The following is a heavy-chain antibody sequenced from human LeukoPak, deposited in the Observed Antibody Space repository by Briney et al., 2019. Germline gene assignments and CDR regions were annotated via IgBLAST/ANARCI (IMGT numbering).Heavy chain of an antibody. CDR1: GGSISSYY. J-gene: IGHJ6*02. Sequence: SEALSLTCTVSGGSISSYYWSWIRQPPGKGLEWIGYIYYSGSTNYNPSLKSRVTISVDTSKNQFSLKLSSVTAADTAVYYCARVARGVISYYYYGMDVWGQGTTVTVSS. CDR3: ARVARGVISYYYYGMDV. D-gene: IGHD3-10*01. CDR2: IYYSGST. V-gene: IGHV4-59*01.